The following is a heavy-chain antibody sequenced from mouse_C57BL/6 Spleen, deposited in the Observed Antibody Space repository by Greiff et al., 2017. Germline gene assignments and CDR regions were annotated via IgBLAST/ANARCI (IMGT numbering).Heavy chain of an antibody. V-gene: IGHV1-15*01. D-gene: IGHD2-4*01. J-gene: IGHJ2*01. CDR2: IDPETGGT. CDR3: TGGYDDDREDY. CDR1: GYTFTDYE. Sequence: VQLQQSGAELVRPGASVTLSCKASGYTFTDYEMHWVKQTPVHGLEWIGAIDPETGGTAYNQKFKGKATLTADKSSSTAYMELRSLTSEDAAVYSCTGGYDDDREDYWGQGTTLTVSS.